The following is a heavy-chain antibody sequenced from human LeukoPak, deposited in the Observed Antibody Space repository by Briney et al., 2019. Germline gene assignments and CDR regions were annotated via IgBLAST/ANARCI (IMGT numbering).Heavy chain of an antibody. Sequence: GGSLRLSCAASGFTFSSYGMHWVRQAPGKGLEWVAVIWYDGSNKYYADSVKGRFTISRDNAKNSLYLQMNSLRAEDTAVYYCARGRDWFDPWGQGTLVTVSS. J-gene: IGHJ5*02. CDR1: GFTFSSYG. CDR2: IWYDGSNK. CDR3: ARGRDWFDP. V-gene: IGHV3-33*01. D-gene: IGHD3-10*01.